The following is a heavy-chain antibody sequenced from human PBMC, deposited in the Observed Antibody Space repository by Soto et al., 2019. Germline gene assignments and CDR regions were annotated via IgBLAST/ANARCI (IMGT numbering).Heavy chain of an antibody. CDR1: GFSFSSYS. D-gene: IGHD1-1*01. V-gene: IGHV3-64D*06. Sequence: PGGSLRLSCSASGFSFSSYSMHWVRQAPGRGLEYVSGIRTNGVGTYYADSLNGRFTISRENSKNIVYLQMSSLRTHDTALYYCVRDGGNWKYWFDPWGQGILVTVSS. J-gene: IGHJ5*02. CDR2: IRTNGVGT. CDR3: VRDGGNWKYWFDP.